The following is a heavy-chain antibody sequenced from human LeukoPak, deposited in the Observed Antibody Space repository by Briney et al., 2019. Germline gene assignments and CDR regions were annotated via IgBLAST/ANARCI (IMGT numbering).Heavy chain of an antibody. Sequence: SETQSLTCTVSGGPLSGGDYYWRWIRQPPGKGLHRFGFSYYCGSIYHNPSLPSRDPLSQHPSQNESSLELSSVTAPDTAVQYCARDSVKLGELLYGFDFWGKGTMVTVAS. CDR1: GGPLSGGDYY. CDR2: SYYCGSI. CDR3: ARDSVKLGELLYGFDF. D-gene: IGHD3-10*01. V-gene: IGHV4-30-4*01. J-gene: IGHJ4*02.